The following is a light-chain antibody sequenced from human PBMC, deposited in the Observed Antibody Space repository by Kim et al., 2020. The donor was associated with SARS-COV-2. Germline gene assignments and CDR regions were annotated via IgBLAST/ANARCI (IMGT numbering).Light chain of an antibody. CDR2: EVS. Sequence: GQSVAISCTGTSSDVRGYNYVSWYQQHPGKAPKLVIYEVSQRPSGVPDRFSGSKSGNMASLTVSGLQAEDEAYYYCGSYAANDIVVFGGGTQLTVL. J-gene: IGLJ2*01. CDR1: SSDVRGYNY. CDR3: GSYAANDIVV. V-gene: IGLV2-8*01.